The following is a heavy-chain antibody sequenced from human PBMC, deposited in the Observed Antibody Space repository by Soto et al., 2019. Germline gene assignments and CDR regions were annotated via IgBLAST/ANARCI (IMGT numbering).Heavy chain of an antibody. J-gene: IGHJ3*02. CDR2: IYYSGST. CDR3: ARDRVVVVTAILSYGAFDI. D-gene: IGHD2-21*02. CDR1: GGSISSGGYY. Sequence: QVQLQESGPGLVKPSQTLSLTCTVSGGSISSGGYYWSWIRQHPGKGLEWIGYIYYSGSTYYNPSLKRRVTISVDTSKNQFSLKLSSVTAADTAVYYCARDRVVVVTAILSYGAFDIWGQGTMVTVSS. V-gene: IGHV4-31*03.